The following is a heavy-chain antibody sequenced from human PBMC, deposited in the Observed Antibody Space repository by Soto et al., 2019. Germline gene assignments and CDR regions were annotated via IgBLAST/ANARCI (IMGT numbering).Heavy chain of an antibody. CDR2: ISRSGYT. CDR3: VREDSNIIPAVAHF. V-gene: IGHV3-21*01. D-gene: IGHD3-22*01. Sequence: GGSLRLSCTASGFTFRNYVMSWVRQAPGKGLQWVSSISRSGYTYYSDSVKVRFTLSRDNAKNSVSLQMNTLRVEDAAVYYCVREDSNIIPAVAHFWGQATPV. CDR1: GFTFRNYV. J-gene: IGHJ4*01.